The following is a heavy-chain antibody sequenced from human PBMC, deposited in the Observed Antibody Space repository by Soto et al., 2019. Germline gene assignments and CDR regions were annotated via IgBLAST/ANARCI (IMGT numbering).Heavy chain of an antibody. V-gene: IGHV1-18*04. CDR1: GYAFTSYG. J-gene: IGHJ6*01. Sequence: GSVKVYFKASGYAFTSYGISLVRQAPGQGLEWMGWISAYNGNTNYAQKLQGRVTMTTDTSTSTAYMELRSLRSDDTAVYYCARDPAKIVVDHYYYYYGMDVWGQGTTVTVSS. D-gene: IGHD3-22*01. CDR3: ARDPAKIVVDHYYYYYGMDV. CDR2: ISAYNGNT.